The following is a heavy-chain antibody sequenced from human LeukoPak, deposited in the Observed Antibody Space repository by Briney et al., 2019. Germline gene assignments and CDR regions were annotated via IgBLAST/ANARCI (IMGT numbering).Heavy chain of an antibody. J-gene: IGHJ5*02. CDR2: IYHSGST. V-gene: IGHV4-38-2*02. CDR3: ARDPSLPVDP. Sequence: SETLSLTCTVSGYSISSGYYWGWIRQPPGKGLEWIGSIYHSGSTYYNPSLKSRVTISVDTSKNQFSLKLSSVTAADTAVYYCARDPSLPVDPWGQGTLSPSPQ. CDR1: GYSISSGYY.